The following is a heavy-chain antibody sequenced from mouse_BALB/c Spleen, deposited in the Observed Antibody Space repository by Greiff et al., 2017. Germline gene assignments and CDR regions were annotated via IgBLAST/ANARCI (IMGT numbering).Heavy chain of an antibody. D-gene: IGHD1-1*01. CDR2: IDPENGNT. CDR3: ARFLTTVVATDAMDY. V-gene: IGHV14-1*02. Sequence: EVQLQQSGAELVKPGASVKLSCTASGFNIKDYYMHWVKQRPEQGLEWIGWIDPENGNTIYDPKFQGKASITADTSSNTAYLQLSSLTSEDTAVYYCARFLTTVVATDAMDYWGQGTSVTVSS. J-gene: IGHJ4*01. CDR1: GFNIKDYY.